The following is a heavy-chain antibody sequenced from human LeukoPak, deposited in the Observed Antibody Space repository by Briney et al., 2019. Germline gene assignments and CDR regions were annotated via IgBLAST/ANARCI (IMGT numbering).Heavy chain of an antibody. CDR2: IHSGGAT. CDR3: ARDYLDYQSTGSYNVD. V-gene: IGHV3-66*01. D-gene: IGHD3-22*01. CDR1: GFTVSNNY. J-gene: IGHJ4*02. Sequence: GGSLRLSCAVSGFTVSNNYMNWVRLAPGKRLEWVSIIHSGGATYYADSVKGRFTISRDNSENTLYLEMNSLRAEDTAIYYCARDYLDYQSTGSYNVDWGQGTLVTVSS.